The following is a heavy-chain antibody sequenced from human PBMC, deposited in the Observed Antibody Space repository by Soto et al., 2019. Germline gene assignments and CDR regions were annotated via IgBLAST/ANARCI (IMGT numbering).Heavy chain of an antibody. CDR1: GGSISRGDYY. CDR3: ARDLYTYGYRGLDC. Sequence: QVQLQESGPGLVKPSQTLSLTCTVSGGSISRGDYYWSWIRQPPGKGLEWIGYTYYSGSTYYNPPLKSRVTISIDTSKNQFSLKLNSVTAADTAVYYCARDLYTYGYRGLDCWGQGTLVTVSS. V-gene: IGHV4-30-4*01. CDR2: TYYSGST. D-gene: IGHD5-18*01. J-gene: IGHJ4*02.